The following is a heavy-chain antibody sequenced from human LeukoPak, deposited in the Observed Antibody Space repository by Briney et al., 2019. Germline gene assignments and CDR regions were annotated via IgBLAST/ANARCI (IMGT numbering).Heavy chain of an antibody. CDR2: IKQDGSEK. J-gene: IGHJ4*02. D-gene: IGHD2-15*01. V-gene: IGHV3-7*01. CDR1: GFTFSSYW. CDR3: VRVSGDIVVVVAATLGGVFDY. Sequence: GGSLRLSCAASGFTFSSYWMSWVRQAPGKGLEWVANIKQDGSEKYYVDSVKGRFTISRDNAKNSLYLQMNSLRAEDTAVYYCVRVSGDIVVVVAATLGGVFDYWGQGTLVTVSS.